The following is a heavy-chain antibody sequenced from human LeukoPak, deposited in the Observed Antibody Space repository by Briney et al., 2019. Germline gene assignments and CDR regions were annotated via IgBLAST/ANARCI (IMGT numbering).Heavy chain of an antibody. CDR2: IYYSGST. CDR1: GGSISSGGYY. V-gene: IGHV4-31*03. CDR3: ARLGLVDGNFDY. J-gene: IGHJ4*02. D-gene: IGHD2-15*01. Sequence: SQTLSLTCTVSGGSISSGGYYWSWIRQHPGKGLEWIGYIYYSGSTYYNPSLKSRVTISVDTSKNQFSLKLSSVTAADTAVYYCARLGLVDGNFDYWGQGTLVTVSS.